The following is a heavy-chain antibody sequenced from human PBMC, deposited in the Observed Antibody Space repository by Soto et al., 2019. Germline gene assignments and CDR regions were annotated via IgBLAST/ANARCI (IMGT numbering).Heavy chain of an antibody. J-gene: IGHJ3*02. V-gene: IGHV3-64*01. CDR3: ARVCSTSSCYGAFDI. D-gene: IGHD2-2*01. CDR2: ISGDGRST. CDR1: GFTFSTYA. Sequence: EVQLVESGGGLVQPGGSLRLSCAASGFTFSTYAMHWVRQAPGKGLEYVSLISGDGRSTYYANSVKGRFTISRDNSKNTLYLQMGSLRAEDMAVYYCARVCSTSSCYGAFDIWGQWTMVIVSS.